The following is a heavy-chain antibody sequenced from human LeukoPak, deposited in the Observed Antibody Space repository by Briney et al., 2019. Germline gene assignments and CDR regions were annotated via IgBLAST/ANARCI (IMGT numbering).Heavy chain of an antibody. Sequence: PGGTLRLSCAASGFTFSNYAMSWIRQPPGKGLEWIGEINHSGSTNYNPSLKSRVTISVDTSKNQFSLKLSSVTAADTAVYYCARGRPRRGPFDYWGQGTLVTVSS. J-gene: IGHJ4*02. CDR3: ARGRPRRGPFDY. CDR2: INHSGST. V-gene: IGHV4-34*01. D-gene: IGHD3-10*01. CDR1: GFTFSNYA.